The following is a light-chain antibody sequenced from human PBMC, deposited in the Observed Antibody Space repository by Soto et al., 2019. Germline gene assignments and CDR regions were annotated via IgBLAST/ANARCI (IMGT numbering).Light chain of an antibody. CDR3: ATWDDSLTGFV. Sequence: QSVVTQPPSASGTPGQRVTIFCSGSSSNIGINTVNWYQQLPGTAPGLLIYRNIQRPSGVPDRFSGSKSGTSASLAISGLQSEDEADYYCATWDDSLTGFVFGTGTKLTVL. CDR1: SSNIGINT. CDR2: RNI. V-gene: IGLV1-44*01. J-gene: IGLJ1*01.